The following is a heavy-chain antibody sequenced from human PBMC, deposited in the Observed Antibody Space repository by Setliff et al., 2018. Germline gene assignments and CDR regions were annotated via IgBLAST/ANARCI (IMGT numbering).Heavy chain of an antibody. CDR2: ISASGDTT. V-gene: IGHV3-23*01. CDR3: ARGRAANAIDWFDP. CDR1: GFTFSTYD. Sequence: PGGSLRLSCAASGFTFSTYDMSWVRQAPGKGLEWVSAISASGDTTYSADSLKGRFTISRDNSKNTLFLQMDSLRAEDTAIYYCARGRAANAIDWFDPWGQGNMVTVSS. D-gene: IGHD2-8*01. J-gene: IGHJ5*02.